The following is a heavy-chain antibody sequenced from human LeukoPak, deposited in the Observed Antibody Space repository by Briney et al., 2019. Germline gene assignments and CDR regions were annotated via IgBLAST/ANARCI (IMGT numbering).Heavy chain of an antibody. V-gene: IGHV3-30*18. CDR3: AKEVSNVDTAMAYLDY. CDR2: ISYDGSNK. CDR1: GFTFSSYG. J-gene: IGHJ4*02. D-gene: IGHD5-18*01. Sequence: PGGSLRLSCAASGFTFSSYGMHWVRQAPGKGLEWVAVISYDGSNKYYADSVKGRFTISRDNSKNTLYLQINSLRAEDTAVYYCAKEVSNVDTAMAYLDYWGQGTLVTVSS.